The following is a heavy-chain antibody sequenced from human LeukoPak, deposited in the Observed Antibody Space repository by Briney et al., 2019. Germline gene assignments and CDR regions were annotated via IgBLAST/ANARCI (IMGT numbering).Heavy chain of an antibody. D-gene: IGHD2-15*01. CDR2: IYYSGST. Sequence: SETLSLTCTVSGGSISSYYWSWIRQPPGKGLEWIGYIYYSGSTNYNPSLKSRVTISVDTSKNQFSLKLSSVTAADTAVYYCARVRMGSGGSYQGTQIDYWGQGTLVTVSS. J-gene: IGHJ4*02. CDR3: ARVRMGSGGSYQGTQIDY. V-gene: IGHV4-59*01. CDR1: GGSISSYY.